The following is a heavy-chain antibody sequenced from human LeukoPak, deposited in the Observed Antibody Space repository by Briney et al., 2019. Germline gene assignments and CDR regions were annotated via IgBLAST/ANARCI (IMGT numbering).Heavy chain of an antibody. D-gene: IGHD3-10*01. CDR3: ARGRVTMVRGVIIIGY. CDR2: INPSGGTT. Sequence: ASVKVSCKASGYIFTSYSMHWVRRAPGQGLEWMGIINPSGGTTNYAQKFQGRVTMTRNTSISTAYMELSSLRSEDTAVYYCARGRVTMVRGVIIIGYWGQGTLVTVSS. J-gene: IGHJ4*02. CDR1: GYIFTSYS. V-gene: IGHV1-46*01.